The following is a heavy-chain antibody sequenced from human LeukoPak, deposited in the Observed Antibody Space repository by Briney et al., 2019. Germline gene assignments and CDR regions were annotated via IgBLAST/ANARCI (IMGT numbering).Heavy chain of an antibody. CDR3: VRDNMYSSRWSWGLDY. CDR2: IYNDGST. Sequence: TSETLSLTCTVSGGSISSHYWNWIRQPPGRGLEWMGYIYNDGSTSYNPSFKSRVTISVDTSKNQFSLKLSSVTAADTAVYYCVRDNMYSSRWSWGLDYWGQGILVTVSS. CDR1: GGSISSHY. V-gene: IGHV4-59*11. D-gene: IGHD6-13*01. J-gene: IGHJ4*02.